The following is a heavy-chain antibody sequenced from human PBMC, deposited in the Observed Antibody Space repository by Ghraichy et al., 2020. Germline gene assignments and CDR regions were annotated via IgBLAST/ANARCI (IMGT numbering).Heavy chain of an antibody. CDR1: GYTFTSYY. CDR2: INPSGGST. V-gene: IGHV1-46*01. J-gene: IGHJ6*02. Sequence: ASVKVSCKASGYTFTSYYMHWVRQAPGQGLEWMGIINPSGGSTSYAQKFQGRVTMTRDTSTSTVYMELSSLRSEDTAVYYCARDRRDGYNYLGRNFGHYYYYGMDVWGQGTTVTVSS. D-gene: IGHD5-24*01. CDR3: ARDRRDGYNYLGRNFGHYYYYGMDV.